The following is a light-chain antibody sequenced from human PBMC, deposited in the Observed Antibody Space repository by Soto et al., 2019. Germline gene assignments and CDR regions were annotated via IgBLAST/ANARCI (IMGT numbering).Light chain of an antibody. CDR1: QSLLHTNDYNY. CDR3: IQTLQTPPT. CDR2: LGT. V-gene: IGKV2-28*01. Sequence: DIVMTQSPLSLPVTPGEPASISCRSSQSLLHTNDYNYLDWCLQKPGQSPQLLIYLGTNRASGVXDXXSGSGSGTDFTLKISRVEAEDVGVYYCIQTLQTPPTFGPGTKVEIK. J-gene: IGKJ3*01.